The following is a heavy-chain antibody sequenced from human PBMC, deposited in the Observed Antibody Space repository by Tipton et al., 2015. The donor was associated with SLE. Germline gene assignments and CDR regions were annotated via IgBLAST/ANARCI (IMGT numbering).Heavy chain of an antibody. J-gene: IGHJ4*02. V-gene: IGHV4-61*09. CDR2: IYTSGST. CDR3: ARRTRIAARSPFDY. D-gene: IGHD6-6*01. Sequence: LRLSCTVSGGSISSGSYYWSWIRQPAGKGLEWIGYIYTSGSTNYNPSLKSRVTISVDTSKNQFSLKLSSVTAADTAVYYCARRTRIAARSPFDYWGQGTLVTVSS. CDR1: GGSISSGSYY.